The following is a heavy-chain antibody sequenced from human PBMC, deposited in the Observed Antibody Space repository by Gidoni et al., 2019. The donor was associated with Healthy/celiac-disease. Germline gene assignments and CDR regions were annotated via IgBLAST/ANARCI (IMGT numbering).Heavy chain of an antibody. CDR2: IYPGDSDT. V-gene: IGHV5-51*01. J-gene: IGHJ3*02. D-gene: IGHD3-22*01. CDR3: ARNRYYDSSGNVSADGYDN. CDR1: GSSMTSYS. Sequence: ELHLLQSVAEVKKPGESVDVSCKGSGSSMTSYSIGWVRQMPGKGLEWMGIIYPGDSDTRYIPSFQGQVTISADKSISTAYLQWSSLKASDTAMYYCARNRYYDSSGNVSADGYDNWGQGTLVTVSS.